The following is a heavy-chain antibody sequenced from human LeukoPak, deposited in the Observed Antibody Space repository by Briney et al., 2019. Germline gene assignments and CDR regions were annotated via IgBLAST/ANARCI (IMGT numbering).Heavy chain of an antibody. J-gene: IGHJ4*02. CDR3: ARDKRDSSGWYGYFDY. Sequence: GGSLRLSCAASGFTFSSYGMHWVRQAPGKGLEWVAVIWYDGSNKYYADSVKGRFTISRDNSKNTLYLQMNSLRAEDTAVYYCARDKRDSSGWYGYFDYWGQGTLVTVSS. CDR2: IWYDGSNK. V-gene: IGHV3-33*01. CDR1: GFTFSSYG. D-gene: IGHD6-19*01.